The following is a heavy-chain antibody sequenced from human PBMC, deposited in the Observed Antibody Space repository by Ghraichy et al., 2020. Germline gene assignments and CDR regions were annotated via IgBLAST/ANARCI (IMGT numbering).Heavy chain of an antibody. CDR3: AREGLGYCSSTSCHTPADY. V-gene: IGHV3-21*01. D-gene: IGHD2-2*02. J-gene: IGHJ4*02. Sequence: GGSLRLSCAASGFTFSSYSMNWVRQAPGKGLEWVSSISSSSSYIYYADSVKGRFTISRDNAKNSLYLQMNSLRAEDTAVYYLAREGLGYCSSTSCHTPADYWGQGTLVTVSS. CDR1: GFTFSSYS. CDR2: ISSSSSYI.